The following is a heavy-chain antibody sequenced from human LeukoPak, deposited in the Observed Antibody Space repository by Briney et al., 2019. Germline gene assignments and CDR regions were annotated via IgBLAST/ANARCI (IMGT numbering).Heavy chain of an antibody. D-gene: IGHD2-21*02. V-gene: IGHV3-23*01. CDR2: ISGSGDST. J-gene: IGHJ4*02. CDR1: GFTFSSYA. CDR3: AKGVTYGYYFDS. Sequence: GRSLRLSCVVSGFTFSSYAMSWVREAPGKGLEWVSAISGSGDSTYYAESVKGRFTISRETSKNTVHLQMNSLTAVDTAIYYCAKGVTYGYYFDSWGQGTLVTVSS.